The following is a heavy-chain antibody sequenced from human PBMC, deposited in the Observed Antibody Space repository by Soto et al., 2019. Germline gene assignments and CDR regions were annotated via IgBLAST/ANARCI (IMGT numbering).Heavy chain of an antibody. CDR2: ISSSSSTI. J-gene: IGHJ3*02. D-gene: IGHD6-6*01. CDR3: ARDSPTLGAFDI. Sequence: GGSLRLSCAASGFSFSTYSMNWVRQAPGKGLEWVSYISSSSSTIHYADSVMGRFTISRDNAKNALYLQMNSLRAEDTAVYYCARDSPTLGAFDIWGQGTMVTVSS. CDR1: GFSFSTYS. V-gene: IGHV3-48*01.